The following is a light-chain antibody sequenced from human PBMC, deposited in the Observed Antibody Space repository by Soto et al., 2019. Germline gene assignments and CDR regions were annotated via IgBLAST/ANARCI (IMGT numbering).Light chain of an antibody. CDR2: GAS. J-gene: IGKJ1*01. CDR1: QSVSSSY. Sequence: EIVLTQSPGTLSLSLGERATLSCRASQSVSSSYLAWYQQKPGQAPRLLIYGASSRATGIPDRFSGSGSGTDFTLTISRLEPEDFAVYYCQQYGSSLPTFGQGTKVEIK. V-gene: IGKV3-20*01. CDR3: QQYGSSLPT.